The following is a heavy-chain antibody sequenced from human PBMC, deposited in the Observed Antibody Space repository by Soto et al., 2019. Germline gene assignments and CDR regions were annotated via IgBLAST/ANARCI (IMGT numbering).Heavy chain of an antibody. V-gene: IGHV3-74*01. Sequence: GGSLRLSCAASGFAFNSYWMHWVRQAPGKGLVWVARINSDGTTTTYADSVEGRFTVSRDNTKNTLYLQMTSLRPEDTAVYFCAKAAPIGFDFWGRGSLVTVSS. CDR3: AKAAPIGFDF. J-gene: IGHJ4*02. CDR2: INSDGTTT. CDR1: GFAFNSYW.